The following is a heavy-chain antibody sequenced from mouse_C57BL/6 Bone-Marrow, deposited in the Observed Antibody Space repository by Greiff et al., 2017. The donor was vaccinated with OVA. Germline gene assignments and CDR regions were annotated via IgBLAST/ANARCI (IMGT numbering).Heavy chain of an antibody. CDR3: ARTGDYYGSTYYYAMDY. CDR2: IDPSDSDT. J-gene: IGHJ4*01. Sequence: QVQLQQPGAELVMPGASVKLSCKASGYTFTSYWMHWVKQRPGQGLEWIGEIDPSDSDTNYNQKFKGKSTLTVDKSSSTAYMQLSSLTSEDSAVYYCARTGDYYGSTYYYAMDYWGQGTSVTVSS. CDR1: GYTFTSYW. D-gene: IGHD1-1*01. V-gene: IGHV1-69*01.